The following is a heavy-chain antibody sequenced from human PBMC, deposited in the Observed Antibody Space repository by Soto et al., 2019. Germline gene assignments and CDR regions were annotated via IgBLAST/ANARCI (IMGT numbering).Heavy chain of an antibody. J-gene: IGHJ6*02. V-gene: IGHV4-34*01. Sequence: SETLSLTCVVYGGSFSIFYWSWIRQPPGEGLEWIGEINHSGSTNYNPSLKSRVTISVDTSKNQFSLKLSSVTAADTAVYYCGRGRGSSWYGGTHYYYGMDVWGQGTTVTVSS. D-gene: IGHD6-13*01. CDR1: GGSFSIFY. CDR3: GRGRGSSWYGGTHYYYGMDV. CDR2: INHSGST.